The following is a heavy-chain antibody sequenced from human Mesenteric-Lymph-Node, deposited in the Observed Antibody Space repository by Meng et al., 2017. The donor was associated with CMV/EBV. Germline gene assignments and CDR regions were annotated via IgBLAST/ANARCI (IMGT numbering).Heavy chain of an antibody. CDR2: VYHSGST. D-gene: IGHD5-12*01. V-gene: IGHV4-59*12. CDR1: GDSLNSDY. CDR3: ARDRVYRQGHWYDP. J-gene: IGHJ5*02. Sequence: GSLRLSCTVSGDSLNSDYWSWIRQPPGKGLEWIGYVYHSGSTKYNPSVDSRVSISVDTPKNQFSLRLTSVTAADTAVYFCARDRVYRQGHWYDPWGQGILVTVSS.